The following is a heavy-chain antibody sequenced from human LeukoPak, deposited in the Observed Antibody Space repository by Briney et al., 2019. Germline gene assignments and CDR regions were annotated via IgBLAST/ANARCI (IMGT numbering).Heavy chain of an antibody. J-gene: IGHJ4*02. D-gene: IGHD3-22*01. Sequence: SETLSLTCSVSGGSISSRSSYWGWIRQPPRKGLEWIGTIYYGGTTYYNPSLKSRLTISADTSKNQFSLKLTSVTAADTAVYYCARESHDNYDSSGYPNVFDYWGQGTLVTVSS. CDR3: ARESHDNYDSSGYPNVFDY. CDR1: GGSISSRSSY. V-gene: IGHV4-39*02. CDR2: IYYGGTT.